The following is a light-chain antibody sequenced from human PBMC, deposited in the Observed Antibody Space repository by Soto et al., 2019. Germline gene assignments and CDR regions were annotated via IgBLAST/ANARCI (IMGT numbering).Light chain of an antibody. V-gene: IGLV4-69*01. CDR2: VNSDGSH. J-gene: IGLJ2*01. CDR3: QTWGTGTVV. CDR1: SWHSTYA. Sequence: QPVLTQSPSASASLGASVKLTCTLSSWHSTYAIAWHQQQPEKGPRFLMKVNSDGSHNKGAGIPNRFSGSTSGAERYLTISSLQSEDEADYFCQTWGTGTVVFGGGTKLTVL.